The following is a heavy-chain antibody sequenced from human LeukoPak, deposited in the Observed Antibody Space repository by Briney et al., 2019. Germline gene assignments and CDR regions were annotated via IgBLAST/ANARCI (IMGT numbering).Heavy chain of an antibody. D-gene: IGHD6-13*01. Sequence: SSETLSLTCTVSGGSISSGSYYWSWIRQPAGKGLEWIGRIYTSGSTNYNPSLKSRVTISVDTSKNQFSLKLSSVTAADTAVYYCAAAAGRALDYWGQGTLVTVSS. CDR3: AAAAGRALDY. V-gene: IGHV4-61*02. J-gene: IGHJ4*02. CDR2: IYTSGST. CDR1: GGSISSGSYY.